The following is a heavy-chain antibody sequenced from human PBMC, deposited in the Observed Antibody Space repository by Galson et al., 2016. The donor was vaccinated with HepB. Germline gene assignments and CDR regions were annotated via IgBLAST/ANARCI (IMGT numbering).Heavy chain of an antibody. D-gene: IGHD2-21*01. J-gene: IGHJ4*02. CDR2: LYYSGAT. V-gene: IGHV4-59*01. CDR3: AGGDTGGLDY. CDR1: GGSINSYY. Sequence: SETLSLTCTVSGGSINSYYWSWIRQSPGTGLEWGGYLYYSGATTYNPSLQSRVTISRDTSKQQFSLRLTSVTAADTAAYYCAGGDTGGLDYWGQGSLVTVSS.